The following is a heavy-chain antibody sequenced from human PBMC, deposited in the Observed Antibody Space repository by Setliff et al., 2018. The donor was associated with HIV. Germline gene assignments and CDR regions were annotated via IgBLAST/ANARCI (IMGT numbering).Heavy chain of an antibody. Sequence: PGGSLRLSCAASGFTFSAYVMSWVRQAPGKGLEWVSSISSSSSYIYYADSVKGRFTISRDNAKNSLYLQMSSLRAEDTAVYYCARASGYVVAFDIWGQGTMVTVSS. CDR1: GFTFSAYV. CDR2: ISSSSSYI. CDR3: ARASGYVVAFDI. V-gene: IGHV3-21*01. D-gene: IGHD5-12*01. J-gene: IGHJ3*02.